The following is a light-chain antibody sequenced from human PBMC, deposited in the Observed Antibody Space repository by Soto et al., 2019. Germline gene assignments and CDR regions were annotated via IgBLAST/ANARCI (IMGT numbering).Light chain of an antibody. V-gene: IGLV1-44*01. J-gene: IGLJ1*01. CDR2: SDA. CDR1: SSSIGSNY. Sequence: SALTQPPSASGTPGQRVTISCSGSSSSIGSNYVNWYQHLPGTAPKLRIYSDAQRPSAVPDRFSASKCGTSASLAISGLQSEDEGDYFWAAWNDNPNGPGYVFGTGTKATVL. CDR3: AAWNDNPNGPGYV.